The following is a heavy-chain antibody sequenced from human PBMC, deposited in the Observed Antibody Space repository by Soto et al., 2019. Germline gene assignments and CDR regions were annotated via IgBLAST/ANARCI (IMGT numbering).Heavy chain of an antibody. CDR2: IYYSGST. J-gene: IGHJ5*02. D-gene: IGHD1-7*01. Sequence: PSETQSLTYTVSVGNISSSSDYWGWIRQTPGKGLEWIGSIYYSGSTYYNPSLKSRVTISVDTSKNQFSLKLSSVTAADTAVYYCAILPFRTGTTSLNWFDPRGQGTLVTVSS. CDR1: VGNISSSSDY. CDR3: AILPFRTGTTSLNWFDP. V-gene: IGHV4-39*01.